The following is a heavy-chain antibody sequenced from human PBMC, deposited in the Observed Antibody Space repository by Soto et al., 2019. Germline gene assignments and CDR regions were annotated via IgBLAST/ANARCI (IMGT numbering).Heavy chain of an antibody. D-gene: IGHD1-26*01. CDR1: GGSISSSSYY. V-gene: IGHV4-39*01. CDR2: IYYSGST. Sequence: QLQLQESGPGLVKPSETLSLTCTVSGGSISSSSYYWGWIRQPPGKGLEWIGSIYYSGSTYYNPSLKSRVTISVDTSKNQFSLKLSSVTAADTAVYYCARPYGIVGATLFDYWGQGTLVTVSS. CDR3: ARPYGIVGATLFDY. J-gene: IGHJ4*02.